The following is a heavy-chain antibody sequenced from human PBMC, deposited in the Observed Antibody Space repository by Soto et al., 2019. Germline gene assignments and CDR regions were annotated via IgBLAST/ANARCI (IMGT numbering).Heavy chain of an antibody. CDR3: ARQQMGVIRALDY. CDR1: GFTFSNYA. Sequence: GASLSVCCAASGFTFSNYAMSWIRQAPGKGLEWVSTIRETGNTYYADSVRGRFATSRDNSENTLYLQMSSLRAEDTAVYYCARQQMGVIRALDYWGQGTLVTVSS. CDR2: IRETGNT. V-gene: IGHV3-23*01. D-gene: IGHD1-26*01. J-gene: IGHJ4*02.